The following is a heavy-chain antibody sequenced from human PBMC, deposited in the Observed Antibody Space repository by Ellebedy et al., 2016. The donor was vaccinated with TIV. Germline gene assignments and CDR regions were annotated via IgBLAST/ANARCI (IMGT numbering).Heavy chain of an antibody. CDR3: ARDELAVAGTGIDY. CDR2: ISSSGSTI. V-gene: IGHV3-11*01. D-gene: IGHD6-19*01. J-gene: IGHJ4*02. CDR1: GFTFSDYY. Sequence: GESLKISXAASGFTFSDYYMSWIRQAPGKGLEWVSYISSSGSTIYYADSVKGRFTISRDNAKNSLYLQMNSLRAEDTAVYYCARDELAVAGTGIDYWGQGTLVTVSS.